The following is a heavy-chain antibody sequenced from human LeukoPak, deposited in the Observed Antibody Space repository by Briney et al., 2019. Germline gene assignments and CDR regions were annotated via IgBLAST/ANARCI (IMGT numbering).Heavy chain of an antibody. CDR2: INHSGST. V-gene: IGHV4-34*01. CDR1: GGSFSGYY. J-gene: IGHJ5*02. CDR3: ARGSITGTTLS. Sequence: PSETLSLTCAVCGGSFSGYYWSWIRQPPGKGLEWIGEINHSGSTNYNPSLKSRVTISVDTSKHQFSLKLSSMTAADTAVYYCARGSITGTTLSWGQGTLVTVSS. D-gene: IGHD1-7*01.